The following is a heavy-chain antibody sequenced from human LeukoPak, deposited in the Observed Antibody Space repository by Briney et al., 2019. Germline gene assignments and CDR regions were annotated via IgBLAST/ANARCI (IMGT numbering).Heavy chain of an antibody. V-gene: IGHV3-30*03. Sequence: GSLRLSCAASGFSLTHDAIHWVRQAPGKGLEWVAVVSKDTITKFYRDSVKGRFTVSTDSSKNTVYLQMTGLRSEDTAVYYCAGDRWRGAPDYFDCWGQGTLVTASS. CDR3: AGDRWRGAPDYFDC. CDR1: GFSLTHDA. J-gene: IGHJ4*02. CDR2: VSKDTITK. D-gene: IGHD1-26*01.